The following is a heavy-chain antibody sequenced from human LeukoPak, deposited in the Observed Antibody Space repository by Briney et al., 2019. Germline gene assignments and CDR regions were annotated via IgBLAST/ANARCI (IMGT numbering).Heavy chain of an antibody. J-gene: IGHJ5*02. CDR3: AKDHYDSSGFDP. CDR2: ISSSSSTI. V-gene: IGHV3-48*01. CDR1: GFTFSSYS. Sequence: PGRSLRLSCAASGFTFSSYSMNWVRQAPGKGLEWVSYISSSSSTIYYADSVKGRFTISRDNSKNMLYLQMNSLRAEDTAMYYCAKDHYDSSGFDPWGQGTLVTVSS. D-gene: IGHD3-22*01.